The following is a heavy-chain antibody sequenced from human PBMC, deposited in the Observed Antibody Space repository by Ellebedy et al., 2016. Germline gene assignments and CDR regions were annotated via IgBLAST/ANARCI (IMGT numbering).Heavy chain of an antibody. D-gene: IGHD4-23*01. CDR1: GFTFNYYS. CDR3: AGKAPQFQFDY. Sequence: GESLKISCAASGFTFNYYSMNWVRQAPGKGLEWISYISSSSSNIFYADSVKGRFTVSRDNAKNSLYLQMSSLRVEDTAVYYCAGKAPQFQFDYWGQGTLVTVSS. J-gene: IGHJ4*02. CDR2: ISSSSSNI. V-gene: IGHV3-48*04.